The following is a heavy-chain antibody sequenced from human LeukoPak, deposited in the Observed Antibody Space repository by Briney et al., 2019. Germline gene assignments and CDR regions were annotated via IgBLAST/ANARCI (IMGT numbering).Heavy chain of an antibody. Sequence: PGGSLRLSCAASGFTFSSYSMNWVRQAPGKGLEWVSTLGGSGDRTRHADSVKGRFTISRDNSNNTLYLQMNSLRAEDTAVYYCARENYALPDYWGQGTLVTVSS. CDR2: LGGSGDRT. J-gene: IGHJ4*02. CDR1: GFTFSSYS. CDR3: ARENYALPDY. D-gene: IGHD1-7*01. V-gene: IGHV3-23*01.